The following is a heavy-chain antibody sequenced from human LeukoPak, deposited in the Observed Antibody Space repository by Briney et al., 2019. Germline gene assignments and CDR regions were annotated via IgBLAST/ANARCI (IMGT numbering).Heavy chain of an antibody. V-gene: IGHV4-30-4*01. D-gene: IGHD2-15*01. J-gene: IGHJ3*02. CDR2: IYYSGST. CDR3: ARDLRVVVAATPVGAFDI. Sequence: SQTLSLTCTVPGGSISSGDYYWSWIRQPPGKGLEWIGYIYYSGSTYYNPSLKSRVTISVDTSKNQFSLKLSSVTAADTAVYYCARDLRVVVAATPVGAFDIWGQGTMVTVSS. CDR1: GGSISSGDYY.